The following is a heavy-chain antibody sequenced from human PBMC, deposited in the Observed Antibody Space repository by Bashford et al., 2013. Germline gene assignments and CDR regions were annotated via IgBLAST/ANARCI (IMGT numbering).Heavy chain of an antibody. V-gene: IGHV4-4*03. D-gene: IGHD3-10*01. CDR1: GGSISSSNW. CDR3: ARVRGITMVRGDLNFSTKNYYYYYGMDV. J-gene: IGHJ6*02. CDR2: INHSGST. Sequence: RPLLYLRRPLSLTCAVSGGSISSSNWWSWVRQPPGKGLEWIGEINHSGSTNYNPSLKSRVTISVDTSKNQFSLKLSSVTAADTAVYYCARVRGITMVRGDLNFSTKNYYYYYGMDVWGQGTTVTVSS.